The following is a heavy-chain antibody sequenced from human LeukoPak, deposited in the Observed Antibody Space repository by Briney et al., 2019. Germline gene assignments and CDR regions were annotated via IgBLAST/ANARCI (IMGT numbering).Heavy chain of an antibody. CDR1: GGSISSYY. J-gene: IGHJ4*02. D-gene: IGHD3-3*01. Sequence: SETLSLTCTVSGGSISSYYWSWIRQPPGKGLEWSGYIYYSGSTNYNPSLKSRVTISVDTSKNQFSLKLSSVTAADTAVYYCARAPSYDFWSGYLNYFDYWGQGNLVTVSS. V-gene: IGHV4-59*01. CDR2: IYYSGST. CDR3: ARAPSYDFWSGYLNYFDY.